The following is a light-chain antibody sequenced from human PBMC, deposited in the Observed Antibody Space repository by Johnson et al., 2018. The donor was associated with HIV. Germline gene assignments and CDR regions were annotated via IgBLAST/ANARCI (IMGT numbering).Light chain of an antibody. V-gene: IGLV1-51*01. J-gene: IGLJ1*01. CDR2: DTY. CDR1: SSYIGNNY. Sequence: QSVLTQPPSVSAAPGQKVSISCSGSSSYIGNNYVSSYQQLPGTAPKFLIYDTYKRPSGIPDRFSGSKSGTSATLCITGLQTGDEADYYCGTWDSRLSAYVFGAGTKVTVL. CDR3: GTWDSRLSAYV.